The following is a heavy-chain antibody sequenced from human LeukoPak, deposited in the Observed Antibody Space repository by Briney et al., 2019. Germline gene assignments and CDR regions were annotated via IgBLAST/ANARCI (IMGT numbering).Heavy chain of an antibody. D-gene: IGHD5-24*01. CDR1: GFTFSNAW. V-gene: IGHV3-15*01. Sequence: PGGSLRLSCAASGFTFSNAWMSWVRQAPGKGLEWVGHIKSKTDGGTTDYAAPVKGRFTISRDDSKNTLYLQMDSLKTEDTALYYCTTEAGDDWGQGTLVTVSS. J-gene: IGHJ4*02. CDR3: TTEAGDD. CDR2: IKSKTDGGTT.